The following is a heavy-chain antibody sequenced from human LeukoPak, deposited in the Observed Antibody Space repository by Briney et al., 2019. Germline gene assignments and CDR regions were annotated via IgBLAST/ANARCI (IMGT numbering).Heavy chain of an antibody. V-gene: IGHV3-9*01. CDR2: ISWNSGSI. Sequence: GRSLRLSCAASGFTFDDYAMHWVRQAPGKGLEWVSGISWNSGSIGYADSVKGRFTISRDNAKNSLYLQMNSQRAEDTALYYCAKGGQGSGLTYYYDSSGPTLDYWGQGTLVTVSS. J-gene: IGHJ4*02. CDR1: GFTFDDYA. D-gene: IGHD3-22*01. CDR3: AKGGQGSGLTYYYDSSGPTLDY.